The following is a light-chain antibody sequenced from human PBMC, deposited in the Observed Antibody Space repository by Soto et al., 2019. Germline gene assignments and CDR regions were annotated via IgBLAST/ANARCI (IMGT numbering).Light chain of an antibody. V-gene: IGKV1-33*01. J-gene: IGKJ4*01. CDR3: QQYDNLPLT. CDR2: DAS. CDR1: QDMSSY. Sequence: DIQMTQSPSSLSASVGDRVTITCQASQDMSSYLNWYQQKPGKAPKLLIYDASNLETGVPSRFSGSGSGTDFTFTISSLQPEDIATYYCQQYDNLPLTFGGGTKVDIK.